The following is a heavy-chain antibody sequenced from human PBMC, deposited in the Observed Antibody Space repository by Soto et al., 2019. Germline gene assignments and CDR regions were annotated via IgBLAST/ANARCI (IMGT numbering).Heavy chain of an antibody. CDR3: ALGGYNYARPFDF. CDR2: IYYSGN. J-gene: IGHJ4*02. V-gene: IGHV4-59*01. CDR1: GGSISNFH. D-gene: IGHD5-18*01. Sequence: SETLSLTCNVSGGSISNFHLSWIRQPPGKGLEWIGYIYYSGNYYNPSLTSRVSMSLDKSKNQLSLHLKSVTAADTALYFCALGGYNYARPFDFWGQGTRVTVSS.